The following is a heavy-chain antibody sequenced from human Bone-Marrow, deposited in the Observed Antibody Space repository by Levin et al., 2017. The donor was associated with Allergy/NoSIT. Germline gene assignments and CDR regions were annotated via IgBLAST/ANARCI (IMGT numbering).Heavy chain of an antibody. V-gene: IGHV7-4-1*02. J-gene: IGHJ6*02. CDR2: INTNNGKP. Sequence: ASVKVSCKASGYIFTSYAINWVRQAPGQGPEWMGWINTNNGKPRYAQGFTGRFVFSLDTSVSTASLQISSLKADDTAVYYCASDVEVVGSKAMDVWGQGTTVTVSS. CDR1: GYIFTSYA. CDR3: ASDVEVVGSKAMDV. D-gene: IGHD6-19*01.